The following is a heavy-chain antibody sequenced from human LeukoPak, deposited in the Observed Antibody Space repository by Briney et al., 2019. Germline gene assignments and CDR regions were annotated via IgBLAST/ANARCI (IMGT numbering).Heavy chain of an antibody. CDR2: INHSGST. V-gene: IGHV4-34*01. Sequence: PSETLSLTCAVYGGSFSGYYWSWIRQPPGKGLEWIGEINHSGSTNYNPSLKSRVTISVDTSKNQFSLKLSSVTAADTAVYYCARGPQKTLIVNWGQGTLVTVSS. D-gene: IGHD3-22*01. CDR1: GGSFSGYY. CDR3: ARGPQKTLIVN. J-gene: IGHJ4*02.